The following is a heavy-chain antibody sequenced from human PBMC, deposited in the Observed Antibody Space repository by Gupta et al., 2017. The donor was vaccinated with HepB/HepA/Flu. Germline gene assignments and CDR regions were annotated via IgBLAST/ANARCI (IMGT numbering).Heavy chain of an antibody. V-gene: IGHV3-48*03. J-gene: IGHJ4*02. D-gene: IGHD4-17*01. CDR3: ARAPTVPSLDY. CDR2: ISSVGSTT. Sequence: EVQLVESGGDLVQPGGSLRLSCTGSGFTFDNYEMNWVRQAPGKGLEWVSCISSVGSTTYYADSVKGRFIISRDNAKNSLYLQMNSLRAEDTAIYFCARAPTVPSLDYWGQGTPVTVSS. CDR1: GFTFDNYE.